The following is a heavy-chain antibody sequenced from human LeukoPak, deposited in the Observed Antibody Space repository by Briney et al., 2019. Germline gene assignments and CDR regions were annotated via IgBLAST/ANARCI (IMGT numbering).Heavy chain of an antibody. Sequence: SPSETLSLTCAVYGGSFSGYYWSWIRQPPGKGLEWIGEINHSGSTNYNPSLKSRVTISVDTSKNQFSLKLSSVTAADTAMYYCARATGYYDFWSGFNYWGQGTLVTVSS. J-gene: IGHJ4*02. CDR1: GGSFSGYY. D-gene: IGHD3-3*01. CDR3: ARATGYYDFWSGFNY. CDR2: INHSGST. V-gene: IGHV4-34*01.